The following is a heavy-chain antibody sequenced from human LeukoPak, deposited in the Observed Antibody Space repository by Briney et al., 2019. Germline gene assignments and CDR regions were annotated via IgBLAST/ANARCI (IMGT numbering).Heavy chain of an antibody. D-gene: IGHD2-21*02. CDR2: VHYSGDT. CDR3: ATDCGGEGDAFDI. Sequence: SETLSLTCAVSGGSISSYYWSWIRQPPGKGPEWVGYVHYSGDTNYNPSLKSRVTISVDTSKNQFSLKLNSVTAADTAVYYCATDCGGEGDAFDIWGQGTLVTVSS. CDR1: GGSISSYY. V-gene: IGHV4-59*03. J-gene: IGHJ3*02.